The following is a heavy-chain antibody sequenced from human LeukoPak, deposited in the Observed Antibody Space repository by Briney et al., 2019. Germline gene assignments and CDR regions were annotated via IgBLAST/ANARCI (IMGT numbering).Heavy chain of an antibody. Sequence: GGSLRLSCAASGFTFSDYYMTWIRRAPGKGLEWVSYISTTSGFTRYADPVTGRFTISRDNAKNSLYLQMNTLRAEDTAVYYCAKGSPPVDWGQGTLVTVSS. J-gene: IGHJ4*02. CDR1: GFTFSDYY. CDR3: AKGSPPVD. CDR2: ISTTSGFT. V-gene: IGHV3-11*05.